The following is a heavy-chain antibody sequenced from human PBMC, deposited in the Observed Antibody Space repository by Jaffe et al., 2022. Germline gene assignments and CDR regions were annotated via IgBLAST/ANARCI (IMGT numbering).Heavy chain of an antibody. V-gene: IGHV2-5*01. J-gene: IGHJ4*02. D-gene: IGHD2-21*01. CDR1: GFSLNTFEVG. CDR3: ARSSIEMSAERYFDY. CDR2: VYWNDER. Sequence: QITLKESGPTLVKPTQTLTLTCSLSGFSLNTFEVGVNWIRQSPGKALEWLAVVYWNDERLYSPSLRNRLTITKDTSKNQVVLSMTSVDPADTATYFCARSSIEMSAERYFDYWGPGTLVTVSS.